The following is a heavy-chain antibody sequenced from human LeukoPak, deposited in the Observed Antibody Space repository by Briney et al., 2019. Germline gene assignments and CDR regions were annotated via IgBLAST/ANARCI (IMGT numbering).Heavy chain of an antibody. V-gene: IGHV3-48*01. D-gene: IGHD3-22*01. J-gene: IGHJ4*02. CDR2: ISSSSSTI. CDR3: AKAAGYYYDSSGSLGY. CDR1: GFTFSSYS. Sequence: GGSLRLSCAASGFTFSSYSMNWVRQAPGKGLEWVSYISSSSSTIYYADSVKGRFTISRDNAKNSLYLQMNSLRAEDTAVYYCAKAAGYYYDSSGSLGYWGQGTLVTVSS.